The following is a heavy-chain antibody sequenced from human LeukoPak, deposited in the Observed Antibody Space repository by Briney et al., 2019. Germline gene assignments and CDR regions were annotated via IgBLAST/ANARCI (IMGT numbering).Heavy chain of an antibody. CDR2: ISGSGDST. D-gene: IGHD3-16*02. J-gene: IGHJ4*02. CDR3: AKDLTPGNAWGSYRFDY. V-gene: IGHV3-23*01. Sequence: GGSLRLSCAASGFTFSSYAMSWVRQAPGKGLEWVSGISGSGDSTYYADSVKGRFTISRDKSRNTLYLQMNSLGAVDTAVYYCAKDLTPGNAWGSYRFDYWGQGTLVTVSS. CDR1: GFTFSSYA.